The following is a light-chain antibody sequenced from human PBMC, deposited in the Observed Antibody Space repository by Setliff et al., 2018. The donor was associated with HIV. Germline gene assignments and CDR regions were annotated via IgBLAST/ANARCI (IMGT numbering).Light chain of an antibody. CDR1: SSVVGASNS. J-gene: IGLJ1*01. V-gene: IGLV2-11*01. CDR2: DVS. Sequence: QSALTQPRSVSGSPGQSVTISCTGTSSVVGASNSVSWYQHHSGKAPKVIIYDVSDRPSGVPDRFSGSKSGNTASLTISGLQAEDEADYYCCSYAGSYTSLYVFGTGTKVTVL. CDR3: CSYAGSYTSLYV.